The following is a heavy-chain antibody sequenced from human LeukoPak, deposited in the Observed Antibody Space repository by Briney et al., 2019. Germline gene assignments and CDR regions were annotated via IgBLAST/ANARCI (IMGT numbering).Heavy chain of an antibody. CDR2: VYYSGST. CDR3: V. J-gene: IGHJ6*03. V-gene: IGHV4-39*07. CDR1: GFTVSSNY. Sequence: GSLRLSCAASGFTVSSNYMSWVRQPPGKGLEWIGSVYYSGSTYYNPSLKSRVTISVDTSKNQFSLNRISVTAADTAYYMDVWGKRTTVTGSS.